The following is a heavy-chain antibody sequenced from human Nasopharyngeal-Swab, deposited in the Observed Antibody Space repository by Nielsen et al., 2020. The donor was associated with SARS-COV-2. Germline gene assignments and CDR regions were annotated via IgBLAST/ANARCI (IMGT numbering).Heavy chain of an antibody. CDR2: IIPIFGTA. CDR3: ASWSGDDAFDI. Sequence: SVKVSCKASGRTFSSYAISWVRQAPGQGLEWMGGIIPIFGTANYAQKFQGRVTITADESMSTAYMELSSLRSEDTAVYYCASWSGDDAFDIWGQGTMVTVSS. CDR1: GRTFSSYA. J-gene: IGHJ3*02. V-gene: IGHV1-69*13. D-gene: IGHD3-10*01.